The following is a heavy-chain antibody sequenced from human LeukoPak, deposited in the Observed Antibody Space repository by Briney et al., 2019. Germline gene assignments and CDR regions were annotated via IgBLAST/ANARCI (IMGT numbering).Heavy chain of an antibody. D-gene: IGHD2-21*01. CDR3: AREIGVLTDY. CDR2: ISYDGSNK. Sequence: GRSLRLPCAASGFTFSSYAMHWVRQAPGKGLEWVAVISYDGSNKYYADSVKGRFTISRDNSKNTLYPQMNSLRAEDTAVYYCAREIGVLTDYWGQGTLVTVSS. CDR1: GFTFSSYA. J-gene: IGHJ4*02. V-gene: IGHV3-30-3*01.